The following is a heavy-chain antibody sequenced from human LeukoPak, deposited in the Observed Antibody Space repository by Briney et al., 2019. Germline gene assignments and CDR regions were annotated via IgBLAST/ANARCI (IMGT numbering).Heavy chain of an antibody. D-gene: IGHD5-24*01. CDR1: GDSISTYF. CDR3: ARTQMGYFFDY. Sequence: SETLSLTCTVSGDSISTYFWSLIRQPPGKGLEWIGYISYSGGTNYKPSLKSRVTISVDTSKNQFSLKLSSVIAADTAVYYCARTQMGYFFDYWGQGTLVTVSS. V-gene: IGHV4-59*01. J-gene: IGHJ4*02. CDR2: ISYSGGT.